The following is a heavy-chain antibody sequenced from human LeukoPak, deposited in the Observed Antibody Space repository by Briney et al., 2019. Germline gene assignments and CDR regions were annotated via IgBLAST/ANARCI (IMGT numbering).Heavy chain of an antibody. V-gene: IGHV4-59*01. CDR3: ARLATSSGWPSTFDY. Sequence: SETLSLTCTVSGGSISSYYWSWIRQPPGKGLEWIWYIYYSGSTNYNTSLKSRVTISVDTSKNQFSLTLSSLTAADTAVYYCARLATSSGWPSTFDYWGQGTLVTVSS. J-gene: IGHJ4*02. CDR2: IYYSGST. CDR1: GGSISSYY. D-gene: IGHD6-19*01.